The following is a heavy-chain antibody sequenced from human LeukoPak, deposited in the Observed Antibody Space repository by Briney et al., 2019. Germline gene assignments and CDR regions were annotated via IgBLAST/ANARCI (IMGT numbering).Heavy chain of an antibody. CDR3: ARDLDIVVVPAAYNWFDP. Sequence: SVRVSCKASGYTFTSYGISWVRQAPGQGLEWMGRIIPIFGIANYAQKFQGRVTITADKSTSTAYMELSSLRSEDTAVYYCARDLDIVVVPAAYNWFDPWGQGTLVTVSS. J-gene: IGHJ5*02. CDR2: IIPIFGIA. CDR1: GYTFTSYG. V-gene: IGHV1-69*04. D-gene: IGHD2-2*03.